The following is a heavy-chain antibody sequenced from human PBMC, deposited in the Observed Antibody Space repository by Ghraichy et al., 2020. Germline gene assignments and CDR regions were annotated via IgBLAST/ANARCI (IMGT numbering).Heavy chain of an antibody. V-gene: IGHV3-21*01. D-gene: IGHD3-3*01. J-gene: IGHJ1*01. CDR1: GFTFNTYS. CDR3: ARDNIRVDEYFQH. CDR2: ISRTSTLI. Sequence: GGSLRLSCAASGFTFNTYSMNWVRQSPGKGLEWVASISRTSTLIYYAESVRGRFNISRDNAKKSVYLQMNSLRAEDSGVYYCARDNIRVDEYFQHWGQGAPVTVAS.